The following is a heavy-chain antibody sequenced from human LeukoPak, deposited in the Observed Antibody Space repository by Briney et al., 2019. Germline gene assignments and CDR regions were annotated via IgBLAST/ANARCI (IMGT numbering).Heavy chain of an antibody. CDR3: ARREGTFGTYSDY. V-gene: IGHV1-69*13. Sequence: SVKVSCKASGGTLSSYAINWVRQAPGQGLEWMGGIIPIFGTANYAQKFQGRVTIIADESSTTAYMELSSLRSEDTAVYYCARREGTFGTYSDYWGQGTLVTVSS. CDR1: GGTLSSYA. D-gene: IGHD3-10*01. CDR2: IIPIFGTA. J-gene: IGHJ4*02.